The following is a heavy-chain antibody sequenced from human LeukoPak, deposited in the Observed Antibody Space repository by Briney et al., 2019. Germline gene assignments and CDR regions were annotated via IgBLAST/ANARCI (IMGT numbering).Heavy chain of an antibody. D-gene: IGHD3-22*01. J-gene: IGHJ4*02. CDR2: ISSDGNNK. CDR3: RSATKYLDYYYYY. Sequence: GTSLRLSCAASGFAFSTFGMHWVRQAPGKGLEWVAVISSDGNNKYYSDSVRGRFTISRDNSKDTLYLQMSSLSIEDTAVYYCRSATKYLDYYYYYWGLGTLVTVSS. V-gene: IGHV3-30*03. CDR1: GFAFSTFG.